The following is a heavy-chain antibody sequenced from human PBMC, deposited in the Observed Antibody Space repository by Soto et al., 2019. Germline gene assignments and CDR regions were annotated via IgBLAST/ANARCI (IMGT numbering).Heavy chain of an antibody. D-gene: IGHD3-3*01. J-gene: IGHJ5*02. CDR3: TASITVIGVPES. Sequence: GSLRLSCAVSGFTFSNAWMTWVRQAPGKGLEWVGRIKSKTDGGTREYAAPVKGRFTISRDDSKNTLYLQMNSLQTEDTALYYCTASITVIGVPESWGQGTVVTVSS. CDR1: GFTFSNAW. CDR2: IKSKTDGGTR. V-gene: IGHV3-15*01.